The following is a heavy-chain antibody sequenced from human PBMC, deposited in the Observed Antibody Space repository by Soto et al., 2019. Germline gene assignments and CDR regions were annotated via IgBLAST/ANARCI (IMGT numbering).Heavy chain of an antibody. CDR3: ASRYCPSSSCYTFPYTF. J-gene: IGHJ4*02. Sequence: SETLSLTCAVSGYSISSGYYWGWILQPPGKGLEWLGSIYHRGSTYYNPSLKSRVTISVDTSKNQFSRKLSSVAAADTAVYYCASRYCPSSSCYTFPYTFWGQGTLVTVAS. CDR1: GYSISSGYY. D-gene: IGHD2-2*02. V-gene: IGHV4-38-2*01. CDR2: IYHRGST.